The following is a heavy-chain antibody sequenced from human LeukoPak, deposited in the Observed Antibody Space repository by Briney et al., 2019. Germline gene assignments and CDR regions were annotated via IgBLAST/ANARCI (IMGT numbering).Heavy chain of an antibody. V-gene: IGHV4-59*01. CDR3: ARWGYYGSGSYYNTPYYFDY. CDR1: GGSISSYY. Sequence: SETLSLTCTVSGGSISSYYWIWIRQPPGKGLEWIGYIYYSGSTNYNPSLKSRVTISVDTSKNQFSLKLSSVTAADTAVYYCARWGYYGSGSYYNTPYYFDYWGQGTLVTVSS. J-gene: IGHJ4*02. CDR2: IYYSGST. D-gene: IGHD3-10*01.